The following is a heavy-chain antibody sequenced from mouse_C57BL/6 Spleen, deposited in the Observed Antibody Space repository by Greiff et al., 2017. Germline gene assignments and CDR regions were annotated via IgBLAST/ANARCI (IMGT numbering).Heavy chain of an antibody. D-gene: IGHD1-1*01. Sequence: QVQLQQSGAELVRPGTSVKVSCKASGYAFTNYLIEWVKQRPGQGLEWIGVINPGSGGTNYNEKFKGKATLTADKSSSTAYRQLSSLTSEDSAVYFCARDYYGSSSFDYWGQGTTLTVSS. V-gene: IGHV1-54*01. CDR3: ARDYYGSSSFDY. CDR1: GYAFTNYL. J-gene: IGHJ2*01. CDR2: INPGSGGT.